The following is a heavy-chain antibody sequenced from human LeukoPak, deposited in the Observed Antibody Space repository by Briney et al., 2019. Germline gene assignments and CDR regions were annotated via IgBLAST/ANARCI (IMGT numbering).Heavy chain of an antibody. J-gene: IGHJ3*02. CDR1: GFTFSSYA. CDR3: AKGRRDGYNSGPRGDI. CDR2: ISGSGSGI. V-gene: IGHV3-23*01. D-gene: IGHD5-24*01. Sequence: GGSLRLSCAASGFTFSSYAMSWVRHPPKKGMEWVSAISGSGSGIYYADSVKGRFTISRDNSKNTLYLQMNSLRAEDTAVYSCAKGRRDGYNSGPRGDIWGQGTMVTVSS.